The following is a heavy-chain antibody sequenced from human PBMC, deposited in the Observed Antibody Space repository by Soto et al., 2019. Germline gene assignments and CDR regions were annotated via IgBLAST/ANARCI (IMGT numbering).Heavy chain of an antibody. J-gene: IGHJ6*02. V-gene: IGHV1-18*04. CDR1: GYTFTSYG. D-gene: IGHD3-22*01. CDR2: ISAYNGNT. CDR3: ARDGDSGGYFYYSGMDV. Sequence: QVQLVQSGAEVKKPGASVKVSCKASGYTFTSYGISWVRQAPGQGLEWMGWISAYNGNTNYAQKLQGRVPMTTDTSTSTAYMELRSLRSNDTAVYYCARDGDSGGYFYYSGMDVWGQGTTVTVSS.